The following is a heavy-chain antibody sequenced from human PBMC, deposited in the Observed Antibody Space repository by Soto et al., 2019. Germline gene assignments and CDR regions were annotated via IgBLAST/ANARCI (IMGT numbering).Heavy chain of an antibody. D-gene: IGHD3-22*01. Sequence: ASVKVSCKASGYTFTGYYMHWVRQAPGQGLEWMGWINPNSGGTNYAQKFQGRVTMTRDTSISTAYMELSRLRSDDTAVYYCARKSTDSSGYYYVYGYWGKGTLVTV. CDR1: GYTFTGYY. CDR3: ARKSTDSSGYYYVYGY. V-gene: IGHV1-2*02. J-gene: IGHJ4*02. CDR2: INPNSGGT.